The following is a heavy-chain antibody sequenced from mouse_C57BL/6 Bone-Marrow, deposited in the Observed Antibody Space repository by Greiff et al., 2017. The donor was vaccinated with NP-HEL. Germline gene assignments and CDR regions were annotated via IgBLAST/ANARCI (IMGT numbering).Heavy chain of an antibody. Sequence: QVQLQQSGPELVKPGASVKISCKASGYAFSSSWMNWVKQRPGKGLEWIGRIYPGDGDTNYNRKFKGKATLTADKSSSTAYMQLSSLTSEDSAVYFCASRRSYWGQGTLVTVSA. CDR3: ASRRSY. CDR1: GYAFSSSW. CDR2: IYPGDGDT. V-gene: IGHV1-82*01. J-gene: IGHJ3*01. D-gene: IGHD1-1*01.